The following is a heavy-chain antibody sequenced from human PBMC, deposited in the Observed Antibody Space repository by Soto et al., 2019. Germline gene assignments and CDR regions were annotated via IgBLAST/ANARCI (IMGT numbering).Heavy chain of an antibody. CDR2: ISAIGGST. CDR1: GFNFMRYA. Sequence: LRLSCASSGFNFMRYAMGWVRQAPGKGLEWVSVISAIGGSTHYADSVRGRFTISRDNSKNTLSLQMNSLTAEDTAVYFCAKRRGAGGHFDYWGQGALVTVSS. V-gene: IGHV3-23*01. D-gene: IGHD2-15*01. J-gene: IGHJ4*02. CDR3: AKRRGAGGHFDY.